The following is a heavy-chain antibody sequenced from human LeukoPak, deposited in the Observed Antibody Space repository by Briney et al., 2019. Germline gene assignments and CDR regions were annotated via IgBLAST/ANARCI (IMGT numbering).Heavy chain of an antibody. CDR2: IRYDGSDK. CDR3: ARAGNYDFWSGSNGYYYYMDV. D-gene: IGHD3-3*01. CDR1: GFTFSSYG. Sequence: GGSLRLSCAASGFTFSSYGMHWVRQAPGKGLEWVAFIRYDGSDKYYADSVKGRFIISRDNSKNTLYLQMSSLRAEDTAVYYCARAGNYDFWSGSNGYYYYMDVWGKGTTVTVSS. V-gene: IGHV3-30*02. J-gene: IGHJ6*03.